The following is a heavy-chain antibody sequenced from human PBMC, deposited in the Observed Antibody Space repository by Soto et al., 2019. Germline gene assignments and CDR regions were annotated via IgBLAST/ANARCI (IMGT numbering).Heavy chain of an antibody. V-gene: IGHV4-34*01. CDR2: INHRGST. CDR1: GGSFSGHY. Sequence: QVQLQQWGAGLLKPSETLSLTCAVYGGSFSGHYWSWIRQYPGKGLEWIAEINHRGSTNYNPSLTDRVTMSVDTSTHRFSLRLGSVTAADPAVYYCARGYPRSIFSTALATSYWFDSWGQGGLVTVSS. CDR3: ARGYPRSIFSTALATSYWFDS. D-gene: IGHD2-21*01. J-gene: IGHJ5*01.